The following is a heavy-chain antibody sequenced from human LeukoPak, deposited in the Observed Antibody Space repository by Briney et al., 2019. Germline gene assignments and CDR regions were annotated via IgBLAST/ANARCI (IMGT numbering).Heavy chain of an antibody. Sequence: ASVKVSCKVSGYTLTELSMHWVRQAPGKGLEWMGGFDPEDGETIYAQKFQGRVTMTEDTSTDTAYMELSSLRSEDTAVYYCATDYIAAADTTTYYYCHMDGWLEATTV. CDR3: ATDYIAAADTTTYYYCHMDG. J-gene: IGHJ6*01. CDR2: FDPEDGET. D-gene: IGHD6-13*01. V-gene: IGHV1-24*01. CDR1: GYTLTELS.